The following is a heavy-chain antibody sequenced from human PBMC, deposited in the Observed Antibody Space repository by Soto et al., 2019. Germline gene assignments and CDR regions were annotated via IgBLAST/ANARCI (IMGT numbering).Heavy chain of an antibody. Sequence: SVKVSCKPSGGTFSSYAISWVRQAPRQGLEWMGGIIPIFGTANYAQKFQGRVTITADESTSTAYMELSSLRSEDTAVYYCARGGVSAVAGRFPSLVCAFDIWG. V-gene: IGHV1-69*13. CDR1: GGTFSSYA. D-gene: IGHD6-19*01. J-gene: IGHJ3*02. CDR2: IIPIFGTA. CDR3: ARGGVSAVAGRFPSLVCAFDI.